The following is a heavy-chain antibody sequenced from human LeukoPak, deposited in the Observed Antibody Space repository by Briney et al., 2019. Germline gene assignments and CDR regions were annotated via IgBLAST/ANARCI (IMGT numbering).Heavy chain of an antibody. D-gene: IGHD3-22*01. CDR2: IWYDGSNK. CDR3: ARREYYDSPDYYYYGMDV. CDR1: GFTFSSYG. J-gene: IGHJ6*02. Sequence: GGSLRLSCTASGFTFSSYGMNWVRQAPGKGLEWVAVIWYDGSNKYYADSVKGRFTISRDNSKNTLYLQMNSLRAEDTAVYYCARREYYDSPDYYYYGMDVWGQGTTVTVSS. V-gene: IGHV3-33*08.